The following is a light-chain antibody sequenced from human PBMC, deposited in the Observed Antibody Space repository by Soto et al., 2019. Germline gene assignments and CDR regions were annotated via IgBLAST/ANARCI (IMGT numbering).Light chain of an antibody. V-gene: IGKV1-5*03. CDR2: KAS. Sequence: DIQMTQSPASLSSCGGDIVTITCRASQSISTWLPWYQQKPGKAPKLVIYKASTLQTGGPSRFSGSGSGTDFTLTISGLQTDDFATYYCQQYRTYRTFGQGTKVDIK. J-gene: IGKJ1*01. CDR3: QQYRTYRT. CDR1: QSISTW.